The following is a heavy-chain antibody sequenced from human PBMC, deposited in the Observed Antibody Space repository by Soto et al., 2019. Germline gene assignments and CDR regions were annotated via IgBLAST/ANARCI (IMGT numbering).Heavy chain of an antibody. V-gene: IGHV4-34*01. Sequence: QVQLQQWGAGPLRPLETLSLTCGVSGGSFSGYYWAWIRQSPGKGLEWIGEINDRGSSNYNPSLKSRVSISVDTSKNHCSLNLRSVTAADTAVYYCAREGHDILTGPPWVWYFDLWGRGTLVTVSS. J-gene: IGHJ2*01. D-gene: IGHD3-9*01. CDR3: AREGHDILTGPPWVWYFDL. CDR1: GGSFSGYY. CDR2: INDRGSS.